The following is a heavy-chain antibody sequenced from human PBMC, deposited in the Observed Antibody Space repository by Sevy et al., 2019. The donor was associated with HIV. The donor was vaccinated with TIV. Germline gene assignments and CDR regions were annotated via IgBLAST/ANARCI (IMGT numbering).Heavy chain of an antibody. CDR3: AKEIGSSGGDLYYYGMDV. CDR1: GFIFTTYG. J-gene: IGHJ6*02. Sequence: GSLRLSCAASGFIFTTYGMHWVRQAPGKGLEWVAIVSYDGSNKFYADSVKGRFTISRDNSKNTLYLQMNSQRTEDTAVYYCAKEIGSSGGDLYYYGMDVWGQGTTVTVSS. CDR2: VSYDGSNK. V-gene: IGHV3-30*18. D-gene: IGHD6-19*01.